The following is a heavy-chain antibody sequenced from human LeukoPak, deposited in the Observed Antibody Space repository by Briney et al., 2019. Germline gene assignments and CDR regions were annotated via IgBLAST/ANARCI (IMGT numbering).Heavy chain of an antibody. Sequence: GGSLRLSRAASGFTVSSYEFYWVRQAPGKGLEWVSYISSDGTTIKYADSVKGRFTISRDDAKRSLYLQMNGLRADDMAIYYCGAARQYVGAFDIWGQGTVVTVSS. V-gene: IGHV3-48*03. D-gene: IGHD3-16*01. CDR1: GFTVSSYE. J-gene: IGHJ3*02. CDR3: GAARQYVGAFDI. CDR2: ISSDGTTI.